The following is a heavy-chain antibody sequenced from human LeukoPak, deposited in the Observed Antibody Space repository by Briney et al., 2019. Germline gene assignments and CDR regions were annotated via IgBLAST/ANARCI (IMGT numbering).Heavy chain of an antibody. D-gene: IGHD1-26*01. V-gene: IGHV3-48*04. CDR1: GFTFSAYN. CDR2: ISSASSSI. Sequence: PGGSLRLSCAASGFTFSAYNMNWVRQAPGKGLEWVSYISSASSSIYYTDSVRGRFTISRDNAKNSLFLQMNSLRVEDTAVYYCARDFGSLGYWGQGTLVTVSS. CDR3: ARDFGSLGY. J-gene: IGHJ4*02.